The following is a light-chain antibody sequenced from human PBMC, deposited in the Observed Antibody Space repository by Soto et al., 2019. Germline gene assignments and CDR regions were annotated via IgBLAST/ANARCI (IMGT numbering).Light chain of an antibody. Sequence: QSVLTQPASVSGSPGQSITISCTGTSSDVGSYNLVSWYLQHPGKAPKLMIYEVTKRPSGVSNRFSGSKSGNTASLTISGLQAEDEADYHCFSYAGSNTWVFGGGTKVTVL. CDR3: FSYAGSNTWV. CDR2: EVT. CDR1: SSDVGSYNL. J-gene: IGLJ3*02. V-gene: IGLV2-23*02.